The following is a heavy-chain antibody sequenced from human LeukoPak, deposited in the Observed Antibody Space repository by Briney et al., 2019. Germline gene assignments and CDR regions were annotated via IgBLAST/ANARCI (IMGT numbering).Heavy chain of an antibody. V-gene: IGHV3-30-3*01. D-gene: IGHD3-10*01. CDR1: GFIFSSYT. CDR3: ARDESGSSYFDY. J-gene: IGHJ4*02. CDR2: ISNDGSKK. Sequence: GGSLRLSCAASGFIFSSYTVHWVRQAPGKGLEWVSVISNDGSKKNYADSVKGRFTISRDNSKNMLYLQMNSLRAEDAAVYYCARDESGSSYFDYWGQGTLVTVSS.